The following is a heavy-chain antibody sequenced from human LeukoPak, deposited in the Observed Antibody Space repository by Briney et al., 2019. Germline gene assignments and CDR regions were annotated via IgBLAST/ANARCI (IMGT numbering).Heavy chain of an antibody. CDR3: AKGSSAVGGGLHADY. V-gene: IGHV3-23*01. CDR2: ISGTGDST. Sequence: PGGSLRLSCASSGLTFSNHVMTWVRQAPGKGLDWFSGISGTGDSTYYSDSVRGRFTISRDNSKNTVYLQMNSLRVEDTAVYYCAKGSSAVGGGLHADYWGQGTLVTVSS. CDR1: GLTFSNHV. D-gene: IGHD6-13*01. J-gene: IGHJ4*02.